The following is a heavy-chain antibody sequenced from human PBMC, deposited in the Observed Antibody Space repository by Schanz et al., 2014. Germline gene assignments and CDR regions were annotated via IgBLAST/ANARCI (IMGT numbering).Heavy chain of an antibody. CDR2: ISNGGDGT. CDR3: AKDQLANYRGSGYNWFDP. D-gene: IGHD3-10*01. V-gene: IGHV3-23*04. Sequence: EVQLVESGGGLVQPGGSLRLSCTTSGFTFSTYAMTWVRQAPGKGLEWVSAISNGGDGTDYAGSVRGRFTISRDNSKNTLYLQMNSLRADDTAVYYCAKDQLANYRGSGYNWFDPWGQGTLVTVSS. J-gene: IGHJ5*02. CDR1: GFTFSTYA.